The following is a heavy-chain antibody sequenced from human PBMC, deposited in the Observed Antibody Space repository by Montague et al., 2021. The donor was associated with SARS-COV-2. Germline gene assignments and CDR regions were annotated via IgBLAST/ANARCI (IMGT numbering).Heavy chain of an antibody. V-gene: IGHV5-51*07. CDR2: IYPGDSET. D-gene: IGHD5-12*01. CDR3: VRLGGLRDYYYYGMDV. J-gene: IGHJ6*02. Sequence: QSGAEVKKPGESLKISCKGSGYSFISYWIGWVHQMPGKGLEWMGIIYPGDSETRYSPSFQGQVTISADKSISTAYLQWSSLKASDTAMYYCVRLGGLRDYYYYGMDVWGQGTTVTVSS. CDR1: GYSFISYW.